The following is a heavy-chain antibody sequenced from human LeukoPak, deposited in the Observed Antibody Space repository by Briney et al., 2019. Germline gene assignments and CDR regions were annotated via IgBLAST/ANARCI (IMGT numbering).Heavy chain of an antibody. V-gene: IGHV3-23*01. CDR2: ISGSGGTT. J-gene: IGHJ4*02. D-gene: IGHD6-19*01. CDR1: GFTFSNAW. Sequence: PGGSLRLSCAASGFTFSNAWMSWVRQAPGKGLEWVSDISGSGGTTHYADSVKGRFTISRDNSKNTLYLQMNSLRADDTAVYFCAKGPLTEVAGTTWDFWGQGTLVTVSS. CDR3: AKGPLTEVAGTTWDF.